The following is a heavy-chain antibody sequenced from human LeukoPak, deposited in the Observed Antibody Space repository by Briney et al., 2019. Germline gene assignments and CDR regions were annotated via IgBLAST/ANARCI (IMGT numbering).Heavy chain of an antibody. Sequence: SGPTLVNPTPTLTLTCTFSGFSLSTSGVGVGWIRQPPGKALEWLALIYGDDDKRYRLSLKSRLTITKDTSKNQVVLTMTNMDPVDTATYYCAHKREQHLYFDYWGQGTLVTVSS. CDR3: AHKREQHLYFDY. CDR1: GFSLSTSGVG. J-gene: IGHJ4*02. V-gene: IGHV2-5*02. CDR2: IYGDDDK. D-gene: IGHD6-13*01.